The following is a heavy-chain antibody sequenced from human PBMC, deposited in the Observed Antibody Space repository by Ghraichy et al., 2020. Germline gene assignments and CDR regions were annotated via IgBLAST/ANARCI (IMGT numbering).Heavy chain of an antibody. D-gene: IGHD3-10*01. Sequence: SGPTLVKPTQTLTLTCTFSGFSVSTSGVGVGWIRQPPGKALEWLALIYWDDDKRYSPSLKSRLTITKDTSKNQVVLTMTNMDPVDTATYYCAHSPVQGVMGNWFDPWGQGTLVTVSS. CDR3: AHSPVQGVMGNWFDP. V-gene: IGHV2-5*02. CDR1: GFSVSTSGVG. CDR2: IYWDDDK. J-gene: IGHJ5*02.